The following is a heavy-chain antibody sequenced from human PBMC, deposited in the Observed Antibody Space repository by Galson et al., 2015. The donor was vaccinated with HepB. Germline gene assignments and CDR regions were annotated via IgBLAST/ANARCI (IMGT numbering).Heavy chain of an antibody. V-gene: IGHV3-23*01. CDR2: ISGSGGST. CDR1: GFTFSSYA. CDR3: AKIAAAGTRGFDCWGTKDEFHFDN. Sequence: SLRLSCAASGFTFSSYAMSWVRQAPGKGLEWVSAISGSGGSTYYADSVKGRFTISRDNSKNTLYLQMNSLRAEDTAVYYCAKIAAAGTRGFDCWGTKDEFHFDNWGQGTLVTVSS. D-gene: IGHD6-13*01. J-gene: IGHJ4*02.